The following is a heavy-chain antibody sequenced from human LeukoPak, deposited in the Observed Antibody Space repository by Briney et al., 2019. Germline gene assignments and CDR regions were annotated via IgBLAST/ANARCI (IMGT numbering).Heavy chain of an antibody. Sequence: SETLSLTCTVSGGSISSYYWSWIRQPPGKGLEWIGYIYYSGSTNYNPSLKSRVTISVDTSKNQFSLKLSSVTAADTAVYYCARSQPIAWSTDYYFDYWGQGTLVTVSS. D-gene: IGHD1-14*01. CDR3: ARSQPIAWSTDYYFDY. CDR1: GGSISSYY. J-gene: IGHJ4*02. CDR2: IYYSGST. V-gene: IGHV4-59*01.